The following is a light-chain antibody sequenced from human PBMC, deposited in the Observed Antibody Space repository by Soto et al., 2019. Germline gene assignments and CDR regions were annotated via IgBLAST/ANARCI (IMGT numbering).Light chain of an antibody. Sequence: IVLTQSPGTLSLSPGERATLSCRASQSFSSTYLAWYQQKPGQAPRLLIYGASIRATGIPDRFSGSGSGTDFTLTISSLEPEDFAVYYCQQYASTFGQGTKVEIK. CDR2: GAS. J-gene: IGKJ1*01. CDR1: QSFSSTY. CDR3: QQYAST. V-gene: IGKV3-20*01.